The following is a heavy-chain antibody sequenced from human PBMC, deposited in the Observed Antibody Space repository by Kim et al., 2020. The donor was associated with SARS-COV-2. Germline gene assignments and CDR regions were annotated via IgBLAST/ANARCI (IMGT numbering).Heavy chain of an antibody. J-gene: IGHJ4*02. CDR1: GFTFSSYW. D-gene: IGHD5-18*01. CDR3: ARCYLQLWPDY. CDR2: IKQDGSEK. Sequence: VGSLRLSCAASGFTFSSYWMSWVRQAPGKGLEWVANIKQDGSEKYYVDSVKGRFTISRDNAKNSLYLQMNSLRAEDTAVSYCARCYLQLWPDYWGQGTLVTVSS. V-gene: IGHV3-7*01.